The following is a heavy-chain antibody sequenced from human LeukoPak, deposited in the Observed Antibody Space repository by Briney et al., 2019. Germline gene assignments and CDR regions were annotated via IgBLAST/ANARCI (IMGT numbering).Heavy chain of an antibody. J-gene: IGHJ6*03. CDR3: ARHGTIFGVVIPLYYYYYYMDV. CDR1: GGSISSSSYY. CDR2: IYYSGST. V-gene: IGHV4-39*01. Sequence: SETLSLTCTVSGGSISSSSYYWGWIRQPPGKGLEWIGSIYYSGSTYYNPSLKSRVTISVDTSKNQFSLKLSSVTAADTAVYYCARHGTIFGVVIPLYYYYYYMDVWGKGTTVTVSS. D-gene: IGHD3-3*01.